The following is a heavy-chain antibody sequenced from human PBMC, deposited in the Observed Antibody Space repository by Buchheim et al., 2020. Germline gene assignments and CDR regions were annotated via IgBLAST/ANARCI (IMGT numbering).Heavy chain of an antibody. CDR3: AREHGARIVVVTLRGGWFDP. J-gene: IGHJ5*02. V-gene: IGHV3-7*01. Sequence: EVQLVESGGGLVQPGGSLRLSCAASGFTISSYWMSWVGQAPGKGLEWVANIKQDGSEKYYVDSVKGRFTIYRDNAKHSLYLQMNSLRADDTAVYYCAREHGARIVVVTLRGGWFDPWGQGTL. D-gene: IGHD3-22*01. CDR1: GFTISSYW. CDR2: IKQDGSEK.